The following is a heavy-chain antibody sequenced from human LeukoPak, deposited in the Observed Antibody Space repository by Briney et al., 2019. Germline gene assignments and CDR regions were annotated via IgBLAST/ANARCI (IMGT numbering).Heavy chain of an antibody. Sequence: GGSLRLSCAASGFTFSYYAMSWVRQAPGKGLEWVSGISGSGGSTYYADSVKGRFTISRDNSKNTVYLQMNSLRAEDTAVYYCAIQGGGSYKGYFDPWGQGTLVTVSS. V-gene: IGHV3-23*01. CDR2: ISGSGGST. J-gene: IGHJ5*02. CDR1: GFTFSYYA. CDR3: AIQGGGSYKGYFDP. D-gene: IGHD1-26*01.